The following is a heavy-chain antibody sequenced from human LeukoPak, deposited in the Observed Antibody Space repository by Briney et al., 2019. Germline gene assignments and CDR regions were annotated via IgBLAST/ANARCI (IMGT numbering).Heavy chain of an antibody. Sequence: ASVKVSCKASGYTFTDYYMHWVRQAPGQGLEWMGWINPNRGGTNYAQKFQGRVTMTRDTSISSAYMELSRLRYDDTAVYYCARTTNTWSYYFDYWGQGTLVTVSS. D-gene: IGHD1-14*01. CDR2: INPNRGGT. V-gene: IGHV1-2*02. J-gene: IGHJ4*02. CDR1: GYTFTDYY. CDR3: ARTTNTWSYYFDY.